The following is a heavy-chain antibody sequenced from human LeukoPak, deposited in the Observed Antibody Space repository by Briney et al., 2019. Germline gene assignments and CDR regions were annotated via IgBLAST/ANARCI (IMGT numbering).Heavy chain of an antibody. J-gene: IGHJ4*02. Sequence: SVKVSCKASGYTFTSYGISWVRQAPGQGLEWMGGIIPIFGTANYAQKFQGRVTITTDESTSTAYMELSSLRSEDTAVYYCASLWGRDGYNPYYFAYWGQGTLVTVSS. D-gene: IGHD5-24*01. CDR1: GYTFTSYG. CDR3: ASLWGRDGYNPYYFAY. V-gene: IGHV1-69*05. CDR2: IIPIFGTA.